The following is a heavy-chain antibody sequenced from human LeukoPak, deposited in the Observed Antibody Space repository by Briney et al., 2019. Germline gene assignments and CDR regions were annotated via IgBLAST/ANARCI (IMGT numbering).Heavy chain of an antibody. V-gene: IGHV1-18*01. D-gene: IGHD3-10*01. CDR1: GYTFTNYG. CDR3: ARDRGIDYYGSGSYYRHYYYYMDV. CDR2: ISEYNGNT. Sequence: ASVKVSCKTSGYTFTNYGISWVRQAPGQGLEWLGWISEYNGNTNYAQKFQGRVTMTRDTSISTAYMELSRLRSDDTAVYYCARDRGIDYYGSGSYYRHYYYYMDVWGKGTTVTVSS. J-gene: IGHJ6*03.